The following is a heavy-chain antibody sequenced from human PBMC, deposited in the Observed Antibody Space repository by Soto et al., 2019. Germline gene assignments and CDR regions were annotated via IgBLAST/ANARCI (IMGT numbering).Heavy chain of an antibody. D-gene: IGHD3-16*01. J-gene: IGHJ3*01. CDR3: ARDRGTTMTGDAFDV. V-gene: IGHV4-4*02. CDR2: LYQTGTT. Sequence: QVQLQESGPGLVKPSGTLSLTCTVSGASISAGHWWSWVRQSPGKGLEWIGELYQTGTTDYNPSLKSRVFISVDNSKNQFSLNLRSVTAADTALYYCARDRGTTMTGDAFDVWGRGIMVTVSS. CDR1: GASISAGHW.